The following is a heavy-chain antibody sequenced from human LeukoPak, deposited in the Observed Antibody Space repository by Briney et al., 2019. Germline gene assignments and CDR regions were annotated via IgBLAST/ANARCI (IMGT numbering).Heavy chain of an antibody. CDR1: GCSFRSSEVG. CDR3: AHAQRLYNGNDYVPLFDY. V-gene: IGHV2-5*02. J-gene: IGHJ4*02. Sequence: SGPTLVNPTQTLTLTCSFSGCSFRSSEVGVGWFRQPAGKSLEWLAVIYWDDDKRYSPSLKSRLAITKDTSRNEAVLTMTDVDPVDSATYYCAHAQRLYNGNDYVPLFDYWGQGTLVTVSS. CDR2: IYWDDDK. D-gene: IGHD5-12*01.